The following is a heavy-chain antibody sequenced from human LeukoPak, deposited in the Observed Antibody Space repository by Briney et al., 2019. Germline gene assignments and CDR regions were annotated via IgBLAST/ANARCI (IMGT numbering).Heavy chain of an antibody. D-gene: IGHD3-3*01. V-gene: IGHV4-4*07. CDR3: ARDSGYYTNPYYFDY. Sequence: SETLSLTCTVSGGSISSYYWSCIRQPAGKGLEWIGRMYASGITNYNPSLKSRVTMSVETSKNQFSLKLSSVTAADTAVYYCARDSGYYTNPYYFDYWGQGTLVTVGS. CDR1: GGSISSYY. J-gene: IGHJ4*02. CDR2: MYASGIT.